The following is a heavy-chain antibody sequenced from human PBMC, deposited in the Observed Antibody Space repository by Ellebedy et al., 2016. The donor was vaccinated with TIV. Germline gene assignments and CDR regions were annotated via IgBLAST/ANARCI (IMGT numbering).Heavy chain of an antibody. CDR1: GGSISSYY. D-gene: IGHD3-16*02. J-gene: IGHJ6*02. V-gene: IGHV4-59*08. Sequence: MPSETLSLTCTVSGGSISSYYWSWIRQPPGKGLEWIGYIYYSGSTNYNPSLKSRVTISVDTSKNQFSLKLSSVTAADTAVYYCARHLPPWEDYVWGSYPKSHNPPNYYYYGMDVWGQGTTVTVSS. CDR2: IYYSGST. CDR3: ARHLPPWEDYVWGSYPKSHNPPNYYYYGMDV.